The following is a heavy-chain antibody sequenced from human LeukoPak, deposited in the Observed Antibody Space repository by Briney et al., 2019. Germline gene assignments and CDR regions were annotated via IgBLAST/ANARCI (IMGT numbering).Heavy chain of an antibody. V-gene: IGHV1-18*01. CDR3: ARRPLTAINWFDP. CDR1: GYTFTSYG. J-gene: IGHJ5*02. D-gene: IGHD5-18*01. Sequence: ASVKVSCKASGYTFTSYGISWVRQAPGQGLEWMGWISAYNGNTNYAQKFQGRVTMTTDTSTSTVYMELRSLRSDDTAVYYCARRPLTAINWFDPWGQGTLVTVSS. CDR2: ISAYNGNT.